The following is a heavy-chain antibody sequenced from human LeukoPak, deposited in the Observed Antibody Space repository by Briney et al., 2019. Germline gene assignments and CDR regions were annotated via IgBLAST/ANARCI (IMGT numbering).Heavy chain of an antibody. Sequence: ASVKVSCKASGYIFTNYDINWVRQATEQGLEWVGWMNSNSGNTGYGQKFQGRITLTRDTAISTAYMELTSLRYEDTAVYYCARGDYWGQGTLVTVSS. CDR2: MNSNSGNT. V-gene: IGHV1-8*01. CDR3: ARGDY. J-gene: IGHJ4*02. CDR1: GYIFTNYD.